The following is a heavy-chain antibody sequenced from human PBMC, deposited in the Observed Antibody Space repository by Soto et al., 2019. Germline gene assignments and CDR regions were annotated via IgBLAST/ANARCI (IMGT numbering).Heavy chain of an antibody. D-gene: IGHD3-9*01. J-gene: IGHJ4*02. CDR3: ARSGADYDILTGYYNAMGFDY. Sequence: QVQLQESGPGLVKPSETLSLTCTVSGGSISSYYWSWIRQPPGKGLEWIGYIYYSGSTNYNPSLKGRVTISVDTSKNQFSLKLSSVTAADTAVYYCARSGADYDILTGYYNAMGFDYWGQGTLVTVSS. CDR2: IYYSGST. V-gene: IGHV4-59*08. CDR1: GGSISSYY.